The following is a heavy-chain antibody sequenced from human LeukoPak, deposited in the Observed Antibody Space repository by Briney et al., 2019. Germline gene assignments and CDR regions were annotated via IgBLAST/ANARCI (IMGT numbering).Heavy chain of an antibody. J-gene: IGHJ4*02. CDR3: ARDSFDWLLSFRFDY. Sequence: GSLRLSCAASGFTFSSYEMNWVRQAPGKGLEWVSYISSSGSTIYYADSVKGRFTISRDNAKNSLYLQMNSLRAEDTAVYYCARDSFDWLLSFRFDYWGQGTLVTVSS. V-gene: IGHV3-48*03. D-gene: IGHD3-9*01. CDR2: ISSSGSTI. CDR1: GFTFSSYE.